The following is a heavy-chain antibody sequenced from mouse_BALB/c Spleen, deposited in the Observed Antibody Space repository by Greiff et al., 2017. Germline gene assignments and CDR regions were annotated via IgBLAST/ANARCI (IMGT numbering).Heavy chain of an antibody. CDR1: GYAFTSYN. J-gene: IGHJ4*01. D-gene: IGHD1-1*01. CDR3: ARTVPYGSRGPYDYAMDY. V-gene: IGHV1S135*01. CDR2: IDPYNGGT. Sequence: EVQLQQSGPELVKPGASVKVSCKASGYAFTSYNMYWVKQSHGKSLEWIGYIDPYNGGTSYNQKFKGKATLTVDKSSSTAYMHLNSLTSEDSAVYYFARTVPYGSRGPYDYAMDYWGQGTSVTVSS.